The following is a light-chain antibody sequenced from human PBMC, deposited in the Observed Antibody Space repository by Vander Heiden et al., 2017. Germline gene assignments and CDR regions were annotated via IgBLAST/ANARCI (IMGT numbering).Light chain of an antibody. CDR3: MQIKHFPRT. V-gene: IGKV2-24*01. J-gene: IGKJ1*01. Sequence: DAVMTQTPLSLPVTLGQPASISCKSSQSLVHSNGKTYLNWLQQRPGQPPRLLIYEVSKRFSGVPDRFSGSGAGTDFTLEISRVEAEDVAVYYCMQIKHFPRTFGQGTKVEIK. CDR2: EVS. CDR1: QSLVHSNGKTY.